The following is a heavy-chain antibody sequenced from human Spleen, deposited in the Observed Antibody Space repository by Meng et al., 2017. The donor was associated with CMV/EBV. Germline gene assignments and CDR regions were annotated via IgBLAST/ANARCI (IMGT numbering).Heavy chain of an antibody. CDR3: ASDSGPSHDAFDI. D-gene: IGHD1-26*01. J-gene: IGHJ3*02. V-gene: IGHV5-51*01. CDR2: IYPVDSDT. Sequence: GGSLRLSCKSYGYRFTSYWIGWARQRPGKGLEWMGIIYPVDSDTKYTSPFQGEVTMSADKSITTVYLQWSSLKASDTAIYFCASDSGPSHDAFDIWGQGTVVTVSS. CDR1: GYRFTSYW.